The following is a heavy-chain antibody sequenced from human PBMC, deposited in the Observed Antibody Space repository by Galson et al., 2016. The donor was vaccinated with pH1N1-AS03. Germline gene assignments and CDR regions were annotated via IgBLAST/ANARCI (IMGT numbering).Heavy chain of an antibody. V-gene: IGHV3-23*01. J-gene: IGHJ4*02. Sequence: ASGFTFKNYAMSWVRQAPGKGLEWVSVISGIGTSTYYAASVKGRFSISRDNARNTLSLQMDGLRAEDTALYYCAKEGDEGAFDCWGQGTLVTVSP. CDR1: GFTFKNYA. CDR2: ISGIGTST. CDR3: AKEGDEGAFDC.